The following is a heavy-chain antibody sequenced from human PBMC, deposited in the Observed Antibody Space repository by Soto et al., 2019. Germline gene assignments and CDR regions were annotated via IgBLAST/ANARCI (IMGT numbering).Heavy chain of an antibody. Sequence: ASVKVSCKASGGTFSSYAISWVRQAPGQGLEWMGGIIPIFGTANYAQKFQGRVMITADESTSTAYMELSSLRSEDTAAYYCARTITKRYCSGGSCLNWFDPWGQGTLVTVSS. CDR1: GGTFSSYA. V-gene: IGHV1-69*13. D-gene: IGHD2-15*01. CDR3: ARTITKRYCSGGSCLNWFDP. CDR2: IIPIFGTA. J-gene: IGHJ5*02.